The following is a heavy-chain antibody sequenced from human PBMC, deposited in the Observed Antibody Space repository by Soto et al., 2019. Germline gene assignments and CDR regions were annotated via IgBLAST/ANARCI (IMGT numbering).Heavy chain of an antibody. CDR1: GDSISGSSYY. J-gene: IGHJ4*02. V-gene: IGHV4-39*07. CDR3: AAGGGLPRYY. D-gene: IGHD5-12*01. CDR2: IYYRGNT. Sequence: PSETLCLTCSVSGDSISGSSYYWGWIRQSPGKGLEWIGSIYYRGNTYYNPSLKSRVTISVDRSKNQFSLKLSSVTAADTAVYYCAAGGGLPRYYWGQGTLVTVSS.